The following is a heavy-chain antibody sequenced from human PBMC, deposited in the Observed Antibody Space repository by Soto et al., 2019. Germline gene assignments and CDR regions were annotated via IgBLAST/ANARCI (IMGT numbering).Heavy chain of an antibody. J-gene: IGHJ6*03. Sequence: GGSLRLSCAASGFTFSSYAMSWVRQAPGKGLEWVSAISGSGGSTYYADSVKGRFTISRDNSKNTLYLQMNSLRSDDTAVYYCARGLGACGGDCYSYYYYYMDVWGKGTTVTVSS. V-gene: IGHV3-23*01. CDR1: GFTFSSYA. D-gene: IGHD2-21*01. CDR3: ARGLGACGGDCYSYYYYYMDV. CDR2: ISGSGGST.